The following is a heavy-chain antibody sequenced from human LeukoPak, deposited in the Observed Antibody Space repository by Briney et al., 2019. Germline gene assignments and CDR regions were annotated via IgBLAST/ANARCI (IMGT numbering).Heavy chain of an antibody. Sequence: GGSLRLSCAASGFXFSNHAISWVRQAPGKGLEWVSAISGSGGSSYYADYVKGRFTISRDNSKNTLYLQMNSLRAEDTAVYYCAKDGPEYYYESSGYFDYWGQGTLVTVSS. CDR2: ISGSGGSS. CDR3: AKDGPEYYYESSGYFDY. D-gene: IGHD3-22*01. V-gene: IGHV3-23*01. J-gene: IGHJ4*02. CDR1: GFXFSNHA.